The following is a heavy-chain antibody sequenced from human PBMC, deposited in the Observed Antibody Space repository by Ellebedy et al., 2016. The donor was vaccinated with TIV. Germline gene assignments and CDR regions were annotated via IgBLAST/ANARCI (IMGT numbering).Heavy chain of an antibody. CDR2: FFYSGRT. Sequence: MPSETLSLTCTVSGGSISSSSYYWGWIRQPPGKGLEWVGTFFYSGRTYYNPSLTSRVSISLDTSKNHFSLTLSSVTAADTAVYYCSGLGDSSGWYEGNWGQGTLVTVSS. J-gene: IGHJ4*02. D-gene: IGHD6-19*01. CDR3: SGLGDSSGWYEGN. CDR1: GGSISSSSYY. V-gene: IGHV4-39*02.